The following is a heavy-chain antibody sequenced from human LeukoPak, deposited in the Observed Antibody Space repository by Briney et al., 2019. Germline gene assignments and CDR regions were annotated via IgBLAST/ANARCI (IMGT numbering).Heavy chain of an antibody. CDR3: ARGSTTADWYFDL. V-gene: IGHV4-34*01. CDR1: GGSLSGYY. CDR2: INHSGST. D-gene: IGHD4-17*01. Sequence: SVTLSLNCPVYGGSLSGYYWSWIRQPPGKGLEWNGEINHSGSTNYNPSLKTRVTISVDTSKNQFSLKLSSVTAADTAVYYCARGSTTADWYFDLWGRGTLVTVSS. J-gene: IGHJ2*01.